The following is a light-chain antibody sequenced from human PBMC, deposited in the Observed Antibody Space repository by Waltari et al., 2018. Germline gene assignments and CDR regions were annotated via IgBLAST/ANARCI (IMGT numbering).Light chain of an antibody. CDR2: GTS. Sequence: DIVMTQSPAPLSLSPGEGATLPCRASQSVRSTFAWFQQKPGQPHSLLIYGTSTRATGIPARVSGSGSGTEFSLTISSLQPEDVATYYCQQYDHWPWTFGQGTRVEAK. CDR3: QQYDHWPWT. V-gene: IGKV3D-15*01. CDR1: QSVRST. J-gene: IGKJ1*01.